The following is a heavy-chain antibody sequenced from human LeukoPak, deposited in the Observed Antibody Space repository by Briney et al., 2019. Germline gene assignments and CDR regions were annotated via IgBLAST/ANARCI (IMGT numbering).Heavy chain of an antibody. CDR3: ARLGDILTGFAFDI. D-gene: IGHD3-9*01. CDR1: GYTFTSSD. Sequence: ASVKVSCKASGYTFTSSDIYWERQATGQGLEWMGWMNPNSGNTDYAQKFQGRVTMTRNTSISTVYMELSSLRSEDTAVYYCARLGDILTGFAFDIWGQGTMVTVSS. J-gene: IGHJ3*02. V-gene: IGHV1-8*01. CDR2: MNPNSGNT.